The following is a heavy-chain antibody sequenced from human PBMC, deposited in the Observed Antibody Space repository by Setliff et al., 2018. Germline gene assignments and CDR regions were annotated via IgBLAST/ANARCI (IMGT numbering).Heavy chain of an antibody. V-gene: IGHV4-34*09. J-gene: IGHJ3*02. CDR2: IYYSGST. CDR1: GGSFSGYY. D-gene: IGHD2-2*01. CDR3: ARVARLVLSRNAFDI. Sequence: SETLSLTCAVYGGSFSGYYWTWIRQPPGKGLEWIGYIYYSGSTYYNPSLKSRVTVSVDTSKNQFSLKLSSVTAADTAVYYCARVARLVLSRNAFDIWGQGTMVTVSS.